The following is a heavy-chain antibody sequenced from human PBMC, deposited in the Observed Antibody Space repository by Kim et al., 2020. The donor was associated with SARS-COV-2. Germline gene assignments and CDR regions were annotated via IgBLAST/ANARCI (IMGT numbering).Heavy chain of an antibody. CDR1: GFTFSSYA. Sequence: GGSLRLSCAASGFTFSSYAMSWVRQAPGKGLEWVSAISGSGGSTYYADSVKGRFTISRDNSKNTLYLQMNSLRAEDTAIYYCAKDPVVVGATLGAFDIWGQGTMVTVSS. J-gene: IGHJ3*02. D-gene: IGHD1-26*01. CDR3: AKDPVVVGATLGAFDI. V-gene: IGHV3-23*01. CDR2: ISGSGGST.